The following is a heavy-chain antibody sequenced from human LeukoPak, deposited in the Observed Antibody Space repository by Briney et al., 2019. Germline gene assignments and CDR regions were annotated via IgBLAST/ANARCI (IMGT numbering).Heavy chain of an antibody. V-gene: IGHV4-59*08. Sequence: PSETLSLTCTVSGGSISSYYWSWIRQPPGKGLEWIGYIYYSGSTNYNPSLKSRVTISVDTPKNQFSLKLSSVTAADTAVYYCARRHVSGATVFDYWGQGTLVTVSS. CDR3: ARRHVSGATVFDY. CDR2: IYYSGST. J-gene: IGHJ4*02. D-gene: IGHD1-26*01. CDR1: GGSISSYY.